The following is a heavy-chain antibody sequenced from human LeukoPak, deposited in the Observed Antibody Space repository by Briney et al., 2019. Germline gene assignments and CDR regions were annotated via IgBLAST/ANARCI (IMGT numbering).Heavy chain of an antibody. D-gene: IGHD6-13*01. CDR2: ISQSGST. J-gene: IGHJ5*02. V-gene: IGHV4-38-2*02. CDR3: ASTHSSSWYSPLYNWFDP. Sequence: SETPSLTCTVSDYSIGSGYYWGWIRQPPGKGLEWIGSISQSGSTYYNPSLKSRVTISVDMSKNRLFLKLSSVTAADTAVYYCASTHSSSWYSPLYNWFDPWGQGTLVTVSS. CDR1: DYSIGSGYY.